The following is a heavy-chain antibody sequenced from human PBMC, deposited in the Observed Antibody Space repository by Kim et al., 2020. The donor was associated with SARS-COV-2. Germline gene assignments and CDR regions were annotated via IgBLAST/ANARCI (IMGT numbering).Heavy chain of an antibody. CDR3: ARERGMYSSSPEFDY. J-gene: IGHJ4*02. CDR2: ISSSSYI. V-gene: IGHV3-21*01. CDR1: GFTFSSYS. Sequence: GGSLRLSCAASGFTFSSYSMNWVRQAPGKGLEWVSSISSSSYIYYADSVKGRFTISRDNAKNSLYLQMNSLRAEDTAVYYCARERGMYSSSPEFDYWGQGTLVTVSS. D-gene: IGHD6-6*01.